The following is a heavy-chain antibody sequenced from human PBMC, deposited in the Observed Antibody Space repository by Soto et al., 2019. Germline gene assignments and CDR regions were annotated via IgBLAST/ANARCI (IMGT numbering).Heavy chain of an antibody. V-gene: IGHV3-21*06. J-gene: IGHJ4*02. Sequence: GGSLRLSCAASGFTFTRYSMNWVRQAPGKGLEWVSSISSTTNYIYYGDSMKGRFTISRDNAKNSLYLEMNSLRAEDTAVYYCARESEDLTSNFDYWGQGTLVTAPQ. CDR1: GFTFTRYS. CDR2: ISSTTNYI. CDR3: ARESEDLTSNFDY.